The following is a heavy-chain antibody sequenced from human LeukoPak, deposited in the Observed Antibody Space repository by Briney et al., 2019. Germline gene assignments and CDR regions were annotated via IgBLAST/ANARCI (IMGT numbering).Heavy chain of an antibody. Sequence: TSETLSLTCTVSGGSISSGGYYWSWIRQHPGKGLEWIGYIYYSGSTYYNPSLKSRVTISVDTSKNQFSLKLSSVTAADTAVYYCARDIWDDPDIVASPSWGQGTLVTVSS. J-gene: IGHJ5*02. D-gene: IGHD5-12*01. CDR3: ARDIWDDPDIVASPS. V-gene: IGHV4-31*03. CDR1: GGSISSGGYY. CDR2: IYYSGST.